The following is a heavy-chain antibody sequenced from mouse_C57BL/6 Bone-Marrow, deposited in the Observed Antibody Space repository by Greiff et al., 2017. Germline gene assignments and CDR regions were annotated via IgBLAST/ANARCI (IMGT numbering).Heavy chain of an antibody. D-gene: IGHD2-1*01. J-gene: IGHJ4*01. CDR2: IRNKANGYTP. CDR3: ASPIYYGNYVLAMDY. Sequence: EVKLMESGGGLVQPGGSLSLSCAASGFTFTDYYMSWVRQPPGKALEWLGFIRNKANGYTPEYSASVKGRFTISRDNSQRSLYLQMNALRAEDSVTYYCASPIYYGNYVLAMDYWGQGTSVTVSS. V-gene: IGHV7-3*01. CDR1: GFTFTDYY.